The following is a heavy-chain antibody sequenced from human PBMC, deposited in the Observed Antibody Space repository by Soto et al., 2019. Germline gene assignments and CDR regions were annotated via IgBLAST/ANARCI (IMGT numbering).Heavy chain of an antibody. CDR3: TTAIDYYYGMDV. CDR1: GFTFSGSA. D-gene: IGHD2-21*02. J-gene: IGHJ6*02. CDR2: IRSKANSYAT. V-gene: IGHV3-73*01. Sequence: GGSLRLSCAASGFTFSGSAMHWVRQASGKGLEWVGRIRSKANSYATAYAASVKGRFTISRDDSKNTAYLQMNSLKTEDTAVYYCTTAIDYYYGMDVWGQGTTVTVSS.